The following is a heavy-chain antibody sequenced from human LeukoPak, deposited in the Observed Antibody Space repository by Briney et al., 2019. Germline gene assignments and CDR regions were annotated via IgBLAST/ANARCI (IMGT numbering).Heavy chain of an antibody. Sequence: GGSLRLSCAASGFTFSSYAMSWVRQAPGKGLEWVSTINNNGGSTSYADSVKGRFTISRDNSKNTLYLQMNSLRAEDTAVYYCAKPVTVSSPFDYWGQGTLVSVPS. CDR2: INNNGGST. CDR1: GFTFSSYA. CDR3: AKPVTVSSPFDY. D-gene: IGHD3-10*01. J-gene: IGHJ4*02. V-gene: IGHV3-23*01.